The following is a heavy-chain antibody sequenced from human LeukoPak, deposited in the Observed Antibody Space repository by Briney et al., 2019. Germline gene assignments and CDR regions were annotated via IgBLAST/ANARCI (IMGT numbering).Heavy chain of an antibody. CDR3: ALVGATVPY. Sequence: GGSLRLSCSASGFTFSSYAMHWVRQAPGKGLEYVSAISSNGGSTYYANSVKGRFTISRDNSKNTLYLQMGSLRAEDMAVYYCALVGATVPYWGQGTLVTVSS. CDR1: GFTFSSYA. CDR2: ISSNGGST. J-gene: IGHJ4*02. D-gene: IGHD1-26*01. V-gene: IGHV3-64*01.